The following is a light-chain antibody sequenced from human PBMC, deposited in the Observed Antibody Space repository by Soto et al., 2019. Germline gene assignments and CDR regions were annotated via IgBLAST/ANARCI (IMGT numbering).Light chain of an antibody. CDR1: QSVSEN. Sequence: EIVMTQSPGTLSVTLGERVTLSCRASQSVSENLVWYKQKPGQAPRLLIFGASSSATGLPARFSGSGSGAELTLTLSSLQAEDFAVYYCQQYESWPLYTFGQGTKVDIK. CDR3: QQYESWPLYT. V-gene: IGKV3-15*01. J-gene: IGKJ2*01. CDR2: GAS.